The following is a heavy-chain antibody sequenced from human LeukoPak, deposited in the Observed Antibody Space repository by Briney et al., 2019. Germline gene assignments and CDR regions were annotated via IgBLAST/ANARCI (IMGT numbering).Heavy chain of an antibody. CDR1: GFTFSSYA. CDR3: AKDHYYDSSGYFDY. J-gene: IGHJ4*02. CDR2: ISGSGGST. V-gene: IGHV3-23*01. Sequence: PGGSLRLSCAVSGFTFSSYAMSWVRQAPGKGLEWVSAISGSGGSTYYADSVKGRFTISRDNSKNTLYLQMNSLRAEDTAVYYCAKDHYYDSSGYFDYWGQGTLVTVSS. D-gene: IGHD3-22*01.